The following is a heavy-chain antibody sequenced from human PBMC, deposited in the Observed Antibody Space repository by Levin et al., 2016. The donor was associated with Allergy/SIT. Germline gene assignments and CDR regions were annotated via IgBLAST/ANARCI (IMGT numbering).Heavy chain of an antibody. Sequence: WIRQPPGKGLEWIGEINHSGSTNYNPSLKSRVTISVDTSKNQFSLKLSSVTAADTAVYYCARGVPASSGSGSLNNWFDPWGQGTLVTVSS. CDR3: ARGVPASSGSGSLNNWFDP. V-gene: IGHV4-34*01. J-gene: IGHJ5*02. D-gene: IGHD3-10*01. CDR2: INHSGST.